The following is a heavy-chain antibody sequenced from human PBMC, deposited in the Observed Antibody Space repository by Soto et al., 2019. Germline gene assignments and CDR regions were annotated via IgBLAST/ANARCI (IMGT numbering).Heavy chain of an antibody. J-gene: IGHJ3*02. CDR3: ARDTSVGAFDI. Sequence: QVQVQESGPGLVKPSQTLSLTCTVSGGSISSGGYYWSWIRQHPGKGLEWIGFIYYSGSTYYNPSLKGRVTISVDTSKNQFSLKLSSVTAADTAVYYCARDTSVGAFDIWGQGTMVTVSS. CDR2: IYYSGST. CDR1: GGSISSGGYY. V-gene: IGHV4-31*03.